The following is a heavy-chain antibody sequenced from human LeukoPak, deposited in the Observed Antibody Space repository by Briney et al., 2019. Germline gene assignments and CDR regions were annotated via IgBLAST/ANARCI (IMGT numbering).Heavy chain of an antibody. V-gene: IGHV4-34*01. CDR1: GGSFSGYY. CDR2: IYYSGST. Sequence: SETLSLTCAVYGGSFSGYYWSWIRQPPGKGLEWIGSIYYSGSTYYNPSLKSRVTISVDTPKNQFSLKLSSVTAADTAVYYCARHRMGGYCSGGSCPDFWFDPWGQGTLVTVSS. J-gene: IGHJ5*02. D-gene: IGHD2-15*01. CDR3: ARHRMGGYCSGGSCPDFWFDP.